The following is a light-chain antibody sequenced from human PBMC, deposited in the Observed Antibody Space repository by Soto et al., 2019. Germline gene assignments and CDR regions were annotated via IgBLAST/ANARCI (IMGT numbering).Light chain of an antibody. CDR2: AVS. CDR1: SSDIGSYDH. Sequence: QSLLTQPASVSGSPGQSITISCSGTSSDIGSYDHVAWYQQFPGKSPKLIIYAVSDRPSGVSDRFSGSKSGISASLTISGLQTEDEADYYCSSYAGSNNQPYVFGTGTKVTVL. CDR3: SSYAGSNNQPYV. J-gene: IGLJ1*01. V-gene: IGLV2-14*03.